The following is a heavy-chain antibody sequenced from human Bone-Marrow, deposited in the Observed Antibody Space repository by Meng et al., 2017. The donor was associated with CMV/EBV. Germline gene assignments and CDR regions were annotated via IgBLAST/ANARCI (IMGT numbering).Heavy chain of an antibody. Sequence: GESLKISCAASGFTFSNYGMHWVRQAPGKGLEWVAFIRYDGSDKYYVDSVKGRFTISRDNSKNILYLQMNSLRAEDTAVYYCAKDPKASAVVCSSTSCYFDHRVQGTLVTVSS. CDR1: GFTFSNYG. CDR2: IRYDGSDK. D-gene: IGHD2-2*01. J-gene: IGHJ4*02. V-gene: IGHV3-30*02. CDR3: AKDPKASAVVCSSTSCYFDH.